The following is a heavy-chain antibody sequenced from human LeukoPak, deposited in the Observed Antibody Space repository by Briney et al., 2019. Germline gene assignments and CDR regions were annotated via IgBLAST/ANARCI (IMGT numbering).Heavy chain of an antibody. CDR1: GFTFSTYG. Sequence: PPGGSLRLSCAASGFTFSTYGMTWVRQAPGKGLEWVSAISGSGGSTYYADSVKGRFTISRDNSKNTLYLQMNSLRAEDTALYYCAKTGGIAAAHWGQGTLVTVSS. D-gene: IGHD6-13*01. CDR2: ISGSGGST. V-gene: IGHV3-23*01. CDR3: AKTGGIAAAH. J-gene: IGHJ4*02.